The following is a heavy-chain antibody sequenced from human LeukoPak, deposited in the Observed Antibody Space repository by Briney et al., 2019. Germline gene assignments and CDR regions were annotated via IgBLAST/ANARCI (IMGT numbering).Heavy chain of an antibody. CDR1: GGSISNYY. Sequence: PSETLSLTCTVSGGSISNYYWGWIRQPPGKGLEWIGYVFYSGSTYYNPSLKSRVTISVDTSKNQFSLKLSSGTAADTAVYYCARGGNYDILTGYYPFDYWGQGTLVTVSS. V-gene: IGHV4-59*08. CDR2: VFYSGST. J-gene: IGHJ4*02. D-gene: IGHD3-9*01. CDR3: ARGGNYDILTGYYPFDY.